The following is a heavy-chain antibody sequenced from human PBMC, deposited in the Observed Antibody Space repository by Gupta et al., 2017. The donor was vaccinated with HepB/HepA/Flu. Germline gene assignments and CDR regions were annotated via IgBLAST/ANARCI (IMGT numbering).Heavy chain of an antibody. CDR1: GFTFSHYW. Sequence: EVQLVESGGDLVQPGGSLRLSCAASGFTFSHYWMTWFRQAPGKGLEWVANRGEKGGAQYYVDSVKGRFTISRDNAKDSLYLQRTSLRAEDTAEYCCARTLGGDYQSEDHWGQGTLVTVSS. CDR2: RGEKGGAQ. CDR3: ARTLGGDYQSEDH. V-gene: IGHV3-7*01. J-gene: IGHJ4*02. D-gene: IGHD2-21*02.